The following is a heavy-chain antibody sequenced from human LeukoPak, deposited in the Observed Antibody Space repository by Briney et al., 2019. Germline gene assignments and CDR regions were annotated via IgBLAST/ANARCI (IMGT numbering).Heavy chain of an antibody. CDR3: ARLTQGWVCSSTGCSSDV. Sequence: SETLSLTCSVSGGSIKSSTYYWVWIRQAPGKGLEWIGYIYHSGYTYYNPSLNSRLAISVDTSKNQFSLKLTSVTVADTAVYYCARLTQGWVCSSTGCSSDVWGQGTTVTVSS. D-gene: IGHD2-2*01. CDR1: GGSIKSSTYY. V-gene: IGHV4-30-4*08. CDR2: IYHSGYT. J-gene: IGHJ6*02.